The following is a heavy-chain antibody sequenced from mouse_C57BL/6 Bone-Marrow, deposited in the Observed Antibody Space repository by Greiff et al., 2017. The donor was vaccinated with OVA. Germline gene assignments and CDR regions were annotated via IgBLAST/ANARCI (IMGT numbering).Heavy chain of an antibody. J-gene: IGHJ1*03. CDR3: ARPPYGSSHLSYWYFDV. CDR2: ISDGGSYT. CDR1: GFTFSSYA. D-gene: IGHD1-1*01. V-gene: IGHV5-4*01. Sequence: EVHLVESGGGLVKPGGSLKLSCAASGFTFSSYAMSWVRQTPDKRLEWVATISDGGSYTYYPDNVKGRFTISRDNAKNNLYLQMSHLKSEDTAMYYCARPPYGSSHLSYWYFDVWGTGTTVTVSS.